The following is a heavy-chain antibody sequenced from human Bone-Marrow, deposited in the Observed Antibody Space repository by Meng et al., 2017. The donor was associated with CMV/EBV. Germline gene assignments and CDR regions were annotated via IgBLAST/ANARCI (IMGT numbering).Heavy chain of an antibody. Sequence: GWSLRLSCAASGFTFSSYWMHWVRQAPGKGLVWVSRINSDGSSTSYADSVKGRFTISRDNAKNTLYLQMNSLRAEDTAVYCCARDTPYGDYQDVWGQGTTVTVSS. CDR2: INSDGSST. V-gene: IGHV3-74*01. CDR1: GFTFSSYW. J-gene: IGHJ6*02. D-gene: IGHD4-17*01. CDR3: ARDTPYGDYQDV.